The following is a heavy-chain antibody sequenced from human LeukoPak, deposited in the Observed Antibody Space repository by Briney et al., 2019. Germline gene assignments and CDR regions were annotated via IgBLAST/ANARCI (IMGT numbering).Heavy chain of an antibody. CDR2: ISGSGGDT. V-gene: IGHV3-23*01. CDR3: AKTTAGNSSGRYPGWPVDY. CDR1: GFTFRNYA. Sequence: PGGSLRLSCAASGFTFRNYAIYWVRQAPGKGLEGVSGISGSGGDTYFADSVKGRFTISRDHSKNTVFLQMDSLRAEDTAVYYCAKTTAGNSSGRYPGWPVDYWGQGTLVTVSS. D-gene: IGHD6-19*01. J-gene: IGHJ4*02.